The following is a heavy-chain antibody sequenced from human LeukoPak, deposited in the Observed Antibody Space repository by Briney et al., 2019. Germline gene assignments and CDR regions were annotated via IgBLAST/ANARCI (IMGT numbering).Heavy chain of an antibody. CDR1: GGSISSYY. V-gene: IGHV4-59*01. D-gene: IGHD3-22*01. J-gene: IGHJ5*02. CDR2: IYYSGST. Sequence: SETLSLTCTVSGGSISSYYWSWIRQPPGKGLEWIGYIYYSGSTNYNPSLKSRATISVDTSKNQFSLKLSSVTAADTAVYYCARAPYYYDSSGYYLRYNWFDPWGQGTLVTVSP. CDR3: ARAPYYYDSSGYYLRYNWFDP.